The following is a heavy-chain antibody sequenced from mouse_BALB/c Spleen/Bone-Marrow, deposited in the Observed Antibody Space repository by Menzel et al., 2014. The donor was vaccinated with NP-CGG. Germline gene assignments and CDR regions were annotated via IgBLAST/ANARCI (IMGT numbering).Heavy chain of an antibody. CDR2: ISSGSSTI. CDR1: GFTFSSFG. D-gene: IGHD1-1*01. CDR3: ARSGYYGSSPYYAMDY. V-gene: IGHV5-17*02. J-gene: IGHJ4*01. Sequence: EVKVVESGGGLVQPGGSRKLSCAASGFTFSSFGMHWVRQAPEKGLEWVAYISSGSSTIYYADTVKGRFTISRDNPKNTLFLQMTGLRSEDTAMYYCARSGYYGSSPYYAMDYWGQGTSVTVSS.